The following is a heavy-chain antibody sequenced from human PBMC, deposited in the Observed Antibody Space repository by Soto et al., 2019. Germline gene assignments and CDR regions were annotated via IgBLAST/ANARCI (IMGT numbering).Heavy chain of an antibody. Sequence: SETLSLTCTVSGGSISSYYWSWIRQPPGKGLEWIGYIYYSGSTNYNPSLKSRVTISVDTSKNQFSLKLSSVTAADTAVYYCARDKGSDYYYYMDVWGKGTTVTVS. CDR3: ARDKGSDYYYYMDV. J-gene: IGHJ6*03. CDR2: IYYSGST. D-gene: IGHD2-15*01. V-gene: IGHV4-59*01. CDR1: GGSISSYY.